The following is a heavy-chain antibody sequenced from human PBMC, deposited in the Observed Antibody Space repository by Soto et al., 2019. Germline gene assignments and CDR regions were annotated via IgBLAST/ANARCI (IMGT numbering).Heavy chain of an antibody. D-gene: IGHD3-10*01. CDR3: ARYPPHYYGSGSQPQYYYYYGMDV. CDR2: ISSSSSYI. Sequence: PGGSLRLSCAASGFTFSSYSMNWVRQAPGKGLEWVSSISSSSSYIYYADSVKGRFTISRDNAKNSLYLQMNSLRAGDTAVYYCARYPPHYYGSGSQPQYYYYYGMDVWGQGTTVTVSS. J-gene: IGHJ6*02. V-gene: IGHV3-21*01. CDR1: GFTFSSYS.